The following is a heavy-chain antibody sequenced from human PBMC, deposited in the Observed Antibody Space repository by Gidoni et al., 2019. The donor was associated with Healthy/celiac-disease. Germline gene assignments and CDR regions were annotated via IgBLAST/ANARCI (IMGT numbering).Heavy chain of an antibody. V-gene: IGHV3-49*04. CDR2: IRSKAYGGTT. Sequence: EVQLVESGGGLVQPGGSLRLSCAASGFTFGEYAMSWVRQAPGKGLEWLGFIRSKAYGGTTEYAASVKCRFTISRGDHKSIACLQMISLKTEDTAVYYCTREGGIVLSTGSDDYWGQGTLVTVSS. CDR1: GFTFGEYA. D-gene: IGHD5-18*01. CDR3: TREGGIVLSTGSDDY. J-gene: IGHJ4*02.